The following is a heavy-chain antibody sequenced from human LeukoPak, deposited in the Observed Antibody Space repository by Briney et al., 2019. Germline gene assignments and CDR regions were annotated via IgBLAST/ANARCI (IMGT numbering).Heavy chain of an antibody. CDR3: ARAMYIKVGATSLDY. CDR1: GFTFSDYS. V-gene: IGHV3-21*01. Sequence: GGSLRLSCAASGFTFSDYSINWVRQAPGKGLEWVSSISPTSTSIYYADAVRGRFTISRDNAKNTLYLQMNSLRAEDTAVYYCARAMYIKVGATSLDYSGQGTLVTVSS. CDR2: ISPTSTSI. J-gene: IGHJ4*02. D-gene: IGHD1-26*01.